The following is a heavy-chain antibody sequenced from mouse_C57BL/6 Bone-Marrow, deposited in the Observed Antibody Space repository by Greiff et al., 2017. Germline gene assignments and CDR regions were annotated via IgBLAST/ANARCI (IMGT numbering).Heavy chain of an antibody. CDR2: IYIGNGYT. J-gene: IGHJ4*01. Sequence: VHVKQSGAELVRPGSSVKMSCKTSGYTFTSYGINWVKQRPGQGLEWIGYIYIGNGYTEYNEKFKGKATLTSDTSSSTAYMQLSSLTSEDSAIYFCARERPIYYYGSSYWDGAMDYWGQGTSVTVSS. CDR3: ARERPIYYYGSSYWDGAMDY. V-gene: IGHV1-58*01. D-gene: IGHD1-1*01. CDR1: GYTFTSYG.